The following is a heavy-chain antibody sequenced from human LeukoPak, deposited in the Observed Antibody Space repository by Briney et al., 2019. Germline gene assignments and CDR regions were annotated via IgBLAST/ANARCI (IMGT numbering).Heavy chain of an antibody. J-gene: IGHJ4*02. CDR2: INQDGSEK. CDR3: ARKCGYSYGPPDY. CDR1: GFTFSNYW. V-gene: IGHV3-7*01. D-gene: IGHD5-18*01. Sequence: GGSLRLSCEASGFTFSNYWMTWVRQAPGEGLEWVANINQDGSEKYYVDSVKGRFTISRDNPKNSLYLQMSSLRAEDTAVYYCARKCGYSYGPPDYWGQGTLVTVSS.